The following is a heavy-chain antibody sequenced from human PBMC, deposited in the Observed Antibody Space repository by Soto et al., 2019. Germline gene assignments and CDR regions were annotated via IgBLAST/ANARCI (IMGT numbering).Heavy chain of an antibody. CDR2: INAGNGNT. CDR1: GYTFTSYA. V-gene: IGHV1-3*01. J-gene: IGHJ4*02. CDR3: ARPERSLDSSGWPFDY. D-gene: IGHD6-19*01. Sequence: ASVKVSCKASGYTFTSYAMHWVRQAPGQRLEWMGWINAGNGNTKYSQKFQGRVTITRDTSASTAYMELSSLRSEDTAVYYCARPERSLDSSGWPFDYWGQGTLVTVSS.